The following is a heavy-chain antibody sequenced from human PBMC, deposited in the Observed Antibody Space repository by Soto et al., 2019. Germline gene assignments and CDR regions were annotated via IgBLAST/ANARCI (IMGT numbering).Heavy chain of an antibody. CDR1: GFTFTSYG. CDR3: ARDLGGQIVDY. V-gene: IGHV1-18*01. J-gene: IGHJ4*02. D-gene: IGHD1-26*01. Sequence: ASVKVSCKASGFTFTSYGISWVRQAPGQGLEWMGWISGYNGNTKYAQKLQGRVTMTTDTSTSTAYMELRSLRSDDTAVYYCARDLGGQIVDYWGQGTLVTVSS. CDR2: ISGYNGNT.